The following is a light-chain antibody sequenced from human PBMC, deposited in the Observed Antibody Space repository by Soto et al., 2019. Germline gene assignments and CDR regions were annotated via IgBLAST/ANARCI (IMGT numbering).Light chain of an antibody. V-gene: IGKV3-15*01. CDR1: QTISKN. Sequence: ERMMTQSPATLSLSPGETATLSCRASQTISKNLAWYQQKPGQAPRLLIYDASTRATDIPDRFSGSGSGTDFTLTIRSLQPEDFATYYCLQDYIYPWTFGQGTKVDIK. J-gene: IGKJ1*01. CDR3: LQDYIYPWT. CDR2: DAS.